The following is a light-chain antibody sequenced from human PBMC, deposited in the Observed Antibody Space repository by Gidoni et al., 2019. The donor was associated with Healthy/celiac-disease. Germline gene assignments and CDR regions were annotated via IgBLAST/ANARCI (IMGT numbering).Light chain of an antibody. CDR3: QQYDNLPPLT. V-gene: IGKV1-33*01. CDR2: DAS. Sequence: DIQMTQSPSSLSASVGDRVTITGQASQDISHYLNWYQQKPGKAPKLLIYDASTLETGVPSRFSGSGSVTDFTFTISSLQPEDSATYYCQQYDNLPPLTFGGGTKVEI. J-gene: IGKJ4*01. CDR1: QDISHY.